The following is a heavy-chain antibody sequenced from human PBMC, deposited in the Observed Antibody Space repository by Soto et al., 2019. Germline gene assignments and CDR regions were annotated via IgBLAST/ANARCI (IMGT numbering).Heavy chain of an antibody. V-gene: IGHV2-5*02. Sequence: QITLKESGPTRVKPTQTRKLTCTFSGFSLSTSGVGVGGIRQPPGKPLDWLALIYWDDDKRYSPSLKSRLTITKDTSKIQVVLTKTNMDPVDTATYYCAHRAGYCSSTSTPCSPQTLDYWGQGTLVTVSS. D-gene: IGHD2-2*01. CDR3: AHRAGYCSSTSTPCSPQTLDY. CDR2: IYWDDDK. CDR1: GFSLSTSGVG. J-gene: IGHJ4*02.